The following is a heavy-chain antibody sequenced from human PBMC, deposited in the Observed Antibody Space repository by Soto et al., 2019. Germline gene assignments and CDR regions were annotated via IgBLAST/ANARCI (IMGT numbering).Heavy chain of an antibody. J-gene: IGHJ4*02. D-gene: IGHD3-16*01. Sequence: PGGSLRLSCAASGFSLSPYWMHWVRQAPGRGLEWVSRLSSDGFGAAYADSVKGRYFISRDIARNTHFLQMNSLGADDTAVYYGARELGGSDYWGQGTSVTVSS. CDR1: GFSLSPYW. CDR3: ARELGGSDY. V-gene: IGHV3-74*03. CDR2: LSSDGFGA.